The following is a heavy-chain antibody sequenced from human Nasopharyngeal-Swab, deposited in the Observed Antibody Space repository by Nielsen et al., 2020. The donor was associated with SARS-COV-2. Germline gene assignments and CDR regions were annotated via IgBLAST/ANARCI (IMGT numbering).Heavy chain of an antibody. Sequence: GESLKISCEASGFTFSSYAMHWVRQAPGKGLEWLGVISYAGSIKRSADSVEGRFTISRDNSKNTLYLQINSLRTDDTAVYYCARGGSSGESSFDYWGQGTLVTVSA. CDR3: ARGGSSGESSFDY. CDR1: GFTFSSYA. D-gene: IGHD5-12*01. J-gene: IGHJ4*02. V-gene: IGHV3-30-3*01. CDR2: ISYAGSIK.